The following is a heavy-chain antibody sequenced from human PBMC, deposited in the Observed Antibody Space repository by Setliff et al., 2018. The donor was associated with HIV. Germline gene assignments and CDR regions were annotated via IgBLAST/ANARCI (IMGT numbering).Heavy chain of an antibody. CDR1: GYSFASYW. D-gene: IGHD3-22*01. CDR2: IYPLDSAT. Sequence: GESLKISCKASGYSFASYWVAWVRQMPGKGLEWMGIIYPLDSATRYSPSFQGHVTISADKSISTAYLQWSSLKASDTAIYYCARLGDDNSGYYQFWGQGTLVTVSS. CDR3: ARLGDDNSGYYQF. J-gene: IGHJ4*02. V-gene: IGHV5-51*01.